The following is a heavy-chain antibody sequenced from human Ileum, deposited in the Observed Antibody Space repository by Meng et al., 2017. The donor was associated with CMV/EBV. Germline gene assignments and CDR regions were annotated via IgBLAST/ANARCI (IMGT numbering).Heavy chain of an antibody. CDR2: VYYSGST. D-gene: IGHD6-19*01. V-gene: IGHV4-61*01. CDR1: GGSVSSSSHN. CDR3: ARIANTTGWYYFDV. J-gene: IGHJ4*02. Sequence: SETLSLTCTVSGGSVSSSSHNWNWIRQPPGKGLEWIGYVYYSGSTFYNPSLKSRVTISLDTSKNQFSLNLRSVTAADTALYYCARIANTTGWYYFDVGGKG.